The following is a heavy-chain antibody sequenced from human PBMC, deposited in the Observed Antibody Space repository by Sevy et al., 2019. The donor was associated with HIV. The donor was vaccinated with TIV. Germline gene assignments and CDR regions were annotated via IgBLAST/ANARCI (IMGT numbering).Heavy chain of an antibody. J-gene: IGHJ3*02. CDR1: GFTVSNNY. Sequence: GGSLRLSCAASGFTVSNNYMSWVRQAPGKGLQWVSVIYSGDSTYYADPVKGRFTISRDNSKNTLYLQMNSLRAEDTAVYYCARLSVYYYDSSGYYTTGNAFDIWGQGTMVTVSS. CDR2: IYSGDST. D-gene: IGHD3-22*01. V-gene: IGHV3-53*01. CDR3: ARLSVYYYDSSGYYTTGNAFDI.